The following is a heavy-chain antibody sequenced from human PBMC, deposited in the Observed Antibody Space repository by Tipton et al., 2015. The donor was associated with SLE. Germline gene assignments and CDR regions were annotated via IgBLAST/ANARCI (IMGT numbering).Heavy chain of an antibody. CDR3: ARGDFAVVDY. D-gene: IGHD2-15*01. V-gene: IGHV4-4*07. Sequence: TLSLTCTVFGGSISSYYWSWIRQPAGKGLEWIGQIHSSGSTSYNPSLKSRVTISQDTSKNQFSLKLSPVTAADTALYFCARGDFAVVDYWGQGTLVTVSS. J-gene: IGHJ4*02. CDR1: GGSISSYY. CDR2: IHSSGST.